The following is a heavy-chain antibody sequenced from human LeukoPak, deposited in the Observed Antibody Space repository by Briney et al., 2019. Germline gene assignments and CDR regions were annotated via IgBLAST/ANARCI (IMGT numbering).Heavy chain of an antibody. CDR2: TYYRSKWYK. V-gene: IGHV6-1*01. J-gene: IGHJ4*02. Sequence: SQTLSLTCAISGDSVSSNSAAWNWIRQSPSRGLEWLGRTYYRSKWYKYYGASVKSRITINPDTPKNQFSLQPNSVTPEDTAVYYCARGAAGTIDYWGQGTLVTVSS. CDR1: GDSVSSNSAA. CDR3: ARGAAGTIDY. D-gene: IGHD6-13*01.